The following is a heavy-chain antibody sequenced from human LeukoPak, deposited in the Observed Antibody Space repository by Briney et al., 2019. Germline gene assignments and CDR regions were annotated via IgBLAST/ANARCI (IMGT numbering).Heavy chain of an antibody. V-gene: IGHV1-18*01. CDR3: ARTLRYSNYGNAFDI. J-gene: IGHJ3*02. Sequence: ASVKVSCKASGGTFTSYGISWVRQAPGQGLEWMGWISPNNGNTNFAQKVQGRVTMTTDTSTSTAYMELRSLRSDDTAVYYCARTLRYSNYGNAFDIWGQGTMVTVSS. CDR2: ISPNNGNT. D-gene: IGHD4-11*01. CDR1: GGTFTSYG.